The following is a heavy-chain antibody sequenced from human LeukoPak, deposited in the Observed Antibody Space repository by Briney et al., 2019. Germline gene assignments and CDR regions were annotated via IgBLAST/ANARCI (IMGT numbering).Heavy chain of an antibody. J-gene: IGHJ2*01. CDR2: IYYSGST. Sequence: SETLSLTCTVSGGSISSGGYYWSWIRQHPGKGLEWIVYIYYSGSTYYNPSLKSRVTISVDTSKNQFSLKLSSVTAADTAVYYCARLPMTTTQGWYFDLWGRGTLVTVSS. CDR3: ARLPMTTTQGWYFDL. V-gene: IGHV4-31*03. D-gene: IGHD4-11*01. CDR1: GGSISSGGYY.